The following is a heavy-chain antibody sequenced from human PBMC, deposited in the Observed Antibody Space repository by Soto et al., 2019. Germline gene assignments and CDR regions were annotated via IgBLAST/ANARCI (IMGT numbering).Heavy chain of an antibody. CDR1: GFSLSTSGVG. Sequence: QITLKESGPTLVKPTQTLTLTCTFSGFSLSTSGVGVGWIRQPPGKALEWLALIYWNDDKRYSPSLKSRLTITKDTYKNQVVLTMTNMDPVDTSTYYCAHRLYYYGSGSDDGFDIWGQGKMVTVSS. D-gene: IGHD3-10*01. J-gene: IGHJ3*02. CDR2: IYWNDDK. V-gene: IGHV2-5*01. CDR3: AHRLYYYGSGSDDGFDI.